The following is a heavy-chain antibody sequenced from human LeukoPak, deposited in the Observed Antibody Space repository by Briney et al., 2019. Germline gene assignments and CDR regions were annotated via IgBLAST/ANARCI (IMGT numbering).Heavy chain of an antibody. J-gene: IGHJ6*03. CDR2: INTNTGNP. CDR1: GYIFTSYA. V-gene: IGHV7-4-1*02. D-gene: IGHD6-13*01. Sequence: VASVKVSCKASGYIFTSYAMNWVRQAPGQGLEWMGWINTNTGNPTYAQGFTGRFVFSLDTSVSTAYLQISSLKAEDTAVYYCARGGIAAPPGSYYYYMDVWGKGTTVTVSS. CDR3: ARGGIAAPPGSYYYYMDV.